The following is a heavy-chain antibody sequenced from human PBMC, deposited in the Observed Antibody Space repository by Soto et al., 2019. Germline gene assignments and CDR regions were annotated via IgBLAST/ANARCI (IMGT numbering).Heavy chain of an antibody. CDR2: IIPIFGTA. D-gene: IGHD1-26*01. Sequence: GAAVKVSCKACGGSFSSYAISWVRQAPGRGLEWMGGIIPIFGTANYAQKFQGSVTITADESTSTAYMELSSLRSQDTAVHYCARGRGATSSYYYYGMDVWGQGTTVTVSS. CDR1: GGSFSSYA. J-gene: IGHJ6*02. CDR3: ARGRGATSSYYYYGMDV. V-gene: IGHV1-69*13.